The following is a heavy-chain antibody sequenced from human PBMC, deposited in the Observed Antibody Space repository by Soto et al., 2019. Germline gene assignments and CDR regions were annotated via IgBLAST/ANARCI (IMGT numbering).Heavy chain of an antibody. CDR1: GDSVSSNSAA. J-gene: IGHJ6*04. V-gene: IGHV6-1*01. D-gene: IGHD3-22*01. CDR2: TYYRSKWYN. Sequence: SQTLSLTCAISGDSVSSNSAAWNWIRQSPSRGLEWLGRTYYRSKWYNDYAVSVKSRITINPDTSKNQFSLQLNSVTPEDTAVYYCEREIYDSSGYYKNYYYYGMDVWGKGTPVTVSS. CDR3: EREIYDSSGYYKNYYYYGMDV.